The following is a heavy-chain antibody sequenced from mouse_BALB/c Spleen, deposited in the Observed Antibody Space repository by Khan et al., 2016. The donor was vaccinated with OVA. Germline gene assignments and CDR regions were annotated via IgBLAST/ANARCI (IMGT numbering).Heavy chain of an antibody. J-gene: IGHJ3*01. CDR3: VREGAYDRADGWFDY. V-gene: IGHV1-4*01. D-gene: IGHD2-14*01. CDR2: INPSNNYP. Sequence: QVHVKQSGAELARPGPSLTMSCTASGYTFTTYTFHWIRQRPGPPLELIGHINPSNNYPNSNQTSKDKATLIVANTSSTAYMQLSSRTAEDAAVDDCVREGAYDRADGWFDYWGQGTTVTVAA. CDR1: GYTFTTYT.